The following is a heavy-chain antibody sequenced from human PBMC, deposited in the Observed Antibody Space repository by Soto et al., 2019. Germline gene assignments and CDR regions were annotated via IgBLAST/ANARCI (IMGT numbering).Heavy chain of an antibody. J-gene: IGHJ6*02. Sequence: PSETLSLTCAVYGGSFSGYYWSWIRQPPGKGLEWIGEINHSGSTNYNPSLKSRVTISVDTSKNQYSLKLSSVTAADTAVYYCAGANYSSRGSCSSGPGAFYYGMDVWGQGTTVTVSS. CDR2: INHSGST. CDR3: AGANYSSRGSCSSGPGAFYYGMDV. D-gene: IGHD2-15*01. CDR1: GGSFSGYY. V-gene: IGHV4-34*01.